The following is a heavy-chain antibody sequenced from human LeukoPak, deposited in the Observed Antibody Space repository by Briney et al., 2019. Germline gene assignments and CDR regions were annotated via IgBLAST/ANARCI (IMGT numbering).Heavy chain of an antibody. CDR2: ISAYNGNT. CDR3: AKERPGIAAANWFDP. J-gene: IGHJ5*02. V-gene: IGHV1-18*01. Sequence: ASVKVSCKASGYTFTSYGISWVRQAPGQGLEWMGWISAYNGNTNYAQKLQGRVTMTTDTSTSTAYMELRSLRSDDTAVYYCAKERPGIAAANWFDPWGQGTLVTVSS. CDR1: GYTFTSYG. D-gene: IGHD6-13*01.